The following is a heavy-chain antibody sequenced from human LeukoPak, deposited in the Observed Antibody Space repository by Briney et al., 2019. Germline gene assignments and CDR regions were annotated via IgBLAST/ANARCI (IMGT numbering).Heavy chain of an antibody. Sequence: GRSLRLSCAASGFTFSSYAMHWVRQAPGKGLEWLAVISYDGSNKYYADSVKGRFTISRDNSTNTLYLQMNSLRAEDTAVYYCARDKVVRYSYGPPDYWGQGTLVTVSS. D-gene: IGHD5-18*01. J-gene: IGHJ4*02. V-gene: IGHV3-30-3*01. CDR1: GFTFSSYA. CDR3: ARDKVVRYSYGPPDY. CDR2: ISYDGSNK.